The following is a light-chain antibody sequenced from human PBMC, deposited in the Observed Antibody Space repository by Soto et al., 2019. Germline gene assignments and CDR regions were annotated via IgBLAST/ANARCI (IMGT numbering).Light chain of an antibody. CDR1: SSDVGGYNY. CDR2: DVS. CDR3: SSYTSSSTWV. V-gene: IGLV2-14*01. J-gene: IGLJ3*02. Sequence: SVLTQPASVSGSPGQSITISCTGTSSDVGGYNYVSWYQQHPGKAPKLMIYDVSNRPSGVSNRFSGSKSGNTASLTISGIQAEDEADYYCSSYTSSSTWVFGGWTKLTVL.